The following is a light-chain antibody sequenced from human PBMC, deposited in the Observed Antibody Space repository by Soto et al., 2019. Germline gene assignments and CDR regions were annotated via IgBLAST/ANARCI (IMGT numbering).Light chain of an antibody. J-gene: IGKJ1*01. CDR3: QQYHSYSWT. V-gene: IGKV1-5*01. Sequence: DIQMNQSPSTLSASVGDRVTITCRASQRVSNWLAWYQQKPGKAPELLIYDASSLESGVPTRFSCSGSRPEFTLTISVLQPDDFAFYFCQQYHSYSWTFGQGAKVEFK. CDR1: QRVSNW. CDR2: DAS.